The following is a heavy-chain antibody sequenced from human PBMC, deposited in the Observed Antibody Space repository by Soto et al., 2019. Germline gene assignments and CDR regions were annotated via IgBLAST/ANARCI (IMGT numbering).Heavy chain of an antibody. J-gene: IGHJ6*02. Sequence: QVQLVQSGAEVKKPGSSVKVSCKASGGTFSSYTFSWVRQAPGQGLEWMGGIIPIFGTPDYAQRFQGRVTITADESTSTAYMELSSLRSEDTAVYYCASWPGKELLYYYSTDVWGQGTTVTVSS. CDR3: ASWPGKELLYYYSTDV. D-gene: IGHD3-10*01. CDR1: GGTFSSYT. V-gene: IGHV1-69*01. CDR2: IIPIFGTP.